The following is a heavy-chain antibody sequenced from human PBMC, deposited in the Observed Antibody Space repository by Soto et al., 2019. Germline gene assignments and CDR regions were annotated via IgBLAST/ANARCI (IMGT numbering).Heavy chain of an antibody. CDR2: LTRSGYT. J-gene: IGHJ4*02. Sequence: EVQLLESAGGLEQPGGSLRLSCAASGFTFSNYAMSWVRQAPGKGLEWVSTLTRSGYTFYADSVRGRFTISRDNSKNTLSLQKDSPRAEDTAVYYCAREFAPDSPNYDYCGLGTLVTVSS. V-gene: IGHV3-23*01. CDR3: AREFAPDSPNYDY. CDR1: GFTFSNYA. D-gene: IGHD2-21*01.